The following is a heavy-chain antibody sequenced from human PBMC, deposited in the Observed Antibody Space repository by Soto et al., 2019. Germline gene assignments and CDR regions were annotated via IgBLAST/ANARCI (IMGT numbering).Heavy chain of an antibody. D-gene: IGHD3-22*01. CDR1: GFTFSDYY. J-gene: IGHJ3*02. Sequence: PGGSLRLSCAASGFTFSDYYMSWIRQAPGKGLEWVSYISSSSSYTNYADSVKGRFTISRDNAKNSLYLQMNSLRAEDTAVYYCARPWGSGYTHDAFDIWGQGTMVTVSS. V-gene: IGHV3-11*06. CDR2: ISSSSSYT. CDR3: ARPWGSGYTHDAFDI.